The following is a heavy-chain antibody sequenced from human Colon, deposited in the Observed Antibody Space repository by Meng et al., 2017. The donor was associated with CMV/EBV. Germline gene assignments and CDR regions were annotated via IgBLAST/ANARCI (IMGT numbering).Heavy chain of an antibody. J-gene: IGHJ3*02. CDR3: ARDPFIKAFDI. Sequence: GGSLRLSCAASGFTFSSSWMHWVRQVPGKGLVWVSRLTSDGRTTYADSVKGRFTISRGDATSTLYLQMNSLRAEDTAVYYCARDPFIKAFDIWGQGTMVTVSS. V-gene: IGHV3-74*03. CDR2: LTSDGRT. CDR1: GFTFSSSW.